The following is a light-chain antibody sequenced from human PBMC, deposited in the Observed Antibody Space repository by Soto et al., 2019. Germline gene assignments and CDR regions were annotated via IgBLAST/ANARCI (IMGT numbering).Light chain of an antibody. V-gene: IGKV1-39*01. CDR3: QQSYNTPQT. Sequence: DIQMTQSPSSLFASVGDRVTVTCRASQTINNFLNWYHQKPGKAPKLLIYGASSLQSGVPPRFTGSGSGTDFTLTSLQPEDSATYYCQQSYNTPQTFGQGTKVEIK. CDR2: GAS. CDR1: QTINNF. J-gene: IGKJ1*01.